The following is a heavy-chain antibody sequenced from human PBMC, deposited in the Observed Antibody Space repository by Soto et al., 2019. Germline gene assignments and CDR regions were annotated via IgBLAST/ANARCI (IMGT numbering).Heavy chain of an antibody. CDR3: TREVKWSGYFDY. CDR1: GGSLSNYY. V-gene: IGHV4-59*01. Sequence: SETLSLTCTVSGGSLSNYYWSWIRQSPGKGLEWIGYIYNSGSTNYNPSLESRVTISVDTSKNQFSLKLNSVTAADTAVYYCTREVKWSGYFDYWGQGALVTVSS. D-gene: IGHD2-15*01. CDR2: IYNSGST. J-gene: IGHJ4*02.